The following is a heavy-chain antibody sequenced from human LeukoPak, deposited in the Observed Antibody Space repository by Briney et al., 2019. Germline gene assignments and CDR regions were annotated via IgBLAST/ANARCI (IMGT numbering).Heavy chain of an antibody. V-gene: IGHV4-4*07. J-gene: IGHJ4*02. Sequence: SGTLSLTCTVSGGSMSSHYWSWIRQPAGKGLEWIGRIFASGRVNYSPSLMSRVTMSLDMSKNQVSLKLTSVTAADTAIYYCATGATSPIPGAATYTDFWGQGTLVTVSS. CDR2: IFASGRV. CDR3: ATGATSPIPGAATYTDF. D-gene: IGHD1-26*01. CDR1: GGSMSSHY.